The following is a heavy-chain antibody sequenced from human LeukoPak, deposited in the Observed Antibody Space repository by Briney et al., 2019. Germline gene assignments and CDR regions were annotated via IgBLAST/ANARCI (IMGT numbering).Heavy chain of an antibody. D-gene: IGHD1/OR15-1a*01. CDR3: ARSVWNKAYSVP. CDR1: GYTFTGYY. CDR2: INPNSGGT. V-gene: IGHV1-2*02. J-gene: IGHJ5*02. Sequence: ASVKVSCKASGYTFTGYYMHWVRQAPGQRLEWMGWINPNSGGTSYAQKFQGRVTMTRDTSISTAYMELGRLTSDDTAVYYCARSVWNKAYSVPWGQGTLVAVSS.